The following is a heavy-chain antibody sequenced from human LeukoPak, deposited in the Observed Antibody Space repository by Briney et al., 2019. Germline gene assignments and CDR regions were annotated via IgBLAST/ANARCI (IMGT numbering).Heavy chain of an antibody. J-gene: IGHJ3*02. Sequence: ASVKVSCKASGYTFPNYDINWVRQATGQGREWMGWMNFNSGNTGYAQKFQGRVTMTSNTAISTVYMELSNLKSEYTAIYYYAKVGLGNTAIHIWGQGTMVTVSS. CDR1: GYTFPNYD. CDR2: MNFNSGNT. D-gene: IGHD5-18*01. CDR3: AKVGLGNTAIHI. V-gene: IGHV1-8*01.